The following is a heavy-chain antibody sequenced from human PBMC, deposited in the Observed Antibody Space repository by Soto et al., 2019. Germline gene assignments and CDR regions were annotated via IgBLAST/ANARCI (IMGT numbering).Heavy chain of an antibody. J-gene: IGHJ4*02. D-gene: IGHD1-26*01. CDR2: VYTSGTT. Sequence: QVQLQESGPGLVKPSETLSLTCTVSGDSINSYWWSWIRQSAGKGLEWIGRVYTSGTTNYNPSLKSRVTMSVDTSRNQFSLRLSSVTAADTAIYYCAREGSGSFYVDYWGRGTLVTVSS. CDR3: AREGSGSFYVDY. V-gene: IGHV4-4*07. CDR1: GDSINSYW.